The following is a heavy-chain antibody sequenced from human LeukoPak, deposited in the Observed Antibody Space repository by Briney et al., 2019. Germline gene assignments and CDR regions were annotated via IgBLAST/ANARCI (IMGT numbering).Heavy chain of an antibody. D-gene: IGHD3-22*01. Sequence: QTGGSLRLSCAASGFPFSNYAMHWVRPAPGKGMEWVAVISYDGSNKYYADPVKGRFTISRDNSKNTLYLQMNSLRAEDTAVYYWARDLYDSSESAFDIWGQGTMVTVSS. CDR1: GFPFSNYA. CDR3: ARDLYDSSESAFDI. V-gene: IGHV3-30-3*01. J-gene: IGHJ3*02. CDR2: ISYDGSNK.